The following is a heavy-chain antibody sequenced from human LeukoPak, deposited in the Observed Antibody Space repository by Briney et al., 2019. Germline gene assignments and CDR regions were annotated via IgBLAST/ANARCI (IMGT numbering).Heavy chain of an antibody. J-gene: IGHJ4*02. CDR1: GFTVSSNY. V-gene: IGHV3-66*01. CDR2: IYSGGST. CDR3: AKDPPTYYYDSSGYWGHY. Sequence: GGSLRLSCAASGFTVSSNYMSWVRQAPGKGLEWVSVIYSGGSTYYADSVKGRFTISRDNSKNTLYLQMNSLGAEDTAVYYCAKDPPTYYYDSSGYWGHYWGQGTLVTVSS. D-gene: IGHD3-22*01.